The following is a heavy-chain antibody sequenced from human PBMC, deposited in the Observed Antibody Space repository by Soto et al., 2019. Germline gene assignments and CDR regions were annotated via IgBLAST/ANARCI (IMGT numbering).Heavy chain of an antibody. CDR3: ARVVDYDSSGYYYDWFDP. V-gene: IGHV4-59*01. CDR1: GGSTSSYY. J-gene: IGHJ5*02. CDR2: IYYSGST. Sequence: SETLSLTCTVSGGSTSSYYWTWIRQPPGKGQEWIGYIYYSGSTNYIPSLKSRVTISVDRSNKHFSLKLSSVTAADTAVYYCARVVDYDSSGYYYDWFDPWGKGTLVTVSS. D-gene: IGHD3-22*01.